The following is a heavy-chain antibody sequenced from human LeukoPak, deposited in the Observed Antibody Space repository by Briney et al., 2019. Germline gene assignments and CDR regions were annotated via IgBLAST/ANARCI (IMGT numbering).Heavy chain of an antibody. CDR3: ARHKYLLDHFDY. V-gene: IGHV4-59*08. CDR1: GGSISTYY. J-gene: IGHJ4*02. CDR2: IYNTGST. D-gene: IGHD2-2*02. Sequence: SETLSLTCTVSGGSISTYYWSWIRQPPGKGLEYIGYIYNTGSTNYNPSLKSRVTISIDTSKNQFSLKLSSVTAADTAVYYRARHKYLLDHFDYWGQGTLVTVSS.